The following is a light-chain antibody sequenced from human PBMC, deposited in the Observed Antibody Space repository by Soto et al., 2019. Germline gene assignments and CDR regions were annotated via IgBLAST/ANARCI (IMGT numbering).Light chain of an antibody. V-gene: IGLV2-14*01. CDR3: SSYRSSSSYV. Sequence: QSALTQPASVSGSPGQSITISCTGTSSDVGSYNYVSWHQQHPGQAPKLMIYEVTNRASGIPDRFSASKSGNTASLTISGLQAGDEADYYGSSYRSSSSYVFGTGTKVTVL. J-gene: IGLJ1*01. CDR1: SSDVGSYNY. CDR2: EVT.